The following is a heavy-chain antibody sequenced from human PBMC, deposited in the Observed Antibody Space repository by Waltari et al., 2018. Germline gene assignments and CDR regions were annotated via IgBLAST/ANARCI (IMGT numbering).Heavy chain of an antibody. V-gene: IGHV4-39*01. D-gene: IGHD2-21*01. J-gene: IGHJ4*02. CDR3: ARHGGYFSNFDY. CDR2: IYHSGTT. Sequence: QLQLQEWGPGLVKPSETLSLTCTVSGGSISPIGYYWAWVRQPPGKGLEWIGTIYHSGTTYYNPSLESRVTISVDTSRNQFSLKLRSVTAADTAVYYCARHGGYFSNFDYWGQGTLVTVSS. CDR1: GGSISPIGYY.